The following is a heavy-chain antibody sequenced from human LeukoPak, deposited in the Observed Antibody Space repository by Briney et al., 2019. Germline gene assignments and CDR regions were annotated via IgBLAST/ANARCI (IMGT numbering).Heavy chain of an antibody. CDR1: GYTFGSYS. CDR3: ARDRYCTNGVCYGHFDY. J-gene: IGHJ4*02. V-gene: IGHV3-48*04. Sequence: GGSLRLSCVASGYTFGSYSMNWVRQAPGKGLEWVSYISSGSSIMYYADSVKGRFTVSRDNAKNSLYLQMNSLRAEDTAVYYCARDRYCTNGVCYGHFDYWGQGTLVTVSS. D-gene: IGHD2-8*01. CDR2: ISSGSSIM.